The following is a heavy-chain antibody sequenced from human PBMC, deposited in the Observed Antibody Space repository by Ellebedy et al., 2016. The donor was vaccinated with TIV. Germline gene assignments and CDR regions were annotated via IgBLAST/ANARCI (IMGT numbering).Heavy chain of an antibody. D-gene: IGHD3-22*01. J-gene: IGHJ4*02. CDR1: GYSFSSFG. V-gene: IGHV1-18*04. Sequence: ASVKVSCKASGYSFSSFGISWVRQVPGQGLEWMGWISTSNGNTKYVQKLQGRVTMTTDTSTSTVYMELRSLRSDDTAVYYCARAGIGYESTVDYWGQGTLVTVSS. CDR2: ISTSNGNT. CDR3: ARAGIGYESTVDY.